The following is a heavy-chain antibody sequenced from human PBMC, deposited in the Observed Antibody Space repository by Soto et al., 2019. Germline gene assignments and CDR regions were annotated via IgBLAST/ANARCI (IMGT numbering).Heavy chain of an antibody. CDR3: ARAVTMVRGVIYWFDP. CDR2: INPNSGGT. V-gene: IGHV1-2*02. D-gene: IGHD3-10*01. CDR1: GYTFTGYY. J-gene: IGHJ5*02. Sequence: GASVKVSCKASGYTFTGYYMHWVRQAPGQGLEWMGWINPNSGGTNYAQKFQGRVTMTRDTSISTAYMELSRLRSDDTAVYYCARAVTMVRGVIYWFDPWGQGTLVTVS.